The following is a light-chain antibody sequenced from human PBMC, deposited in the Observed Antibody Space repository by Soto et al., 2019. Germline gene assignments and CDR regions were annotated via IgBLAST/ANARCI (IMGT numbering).Light chain of an antibody. V-gene: IGLV2-14*01. J-gene: IGLJ1*01. CDR2: DVS. Sequence: QSALTQPASVSGSPGQSITISCTGPSSDVGGYNYVSWYQQHPGKAPKLMIYDVSNRPSGVSNRFSGSKSGNTASLTISGLQAEDEADYFCSSYTSSSTLVFGTGTKRTVL. CDR1: SSDVGGYNY. CDR3: SSYTSSSTLV.